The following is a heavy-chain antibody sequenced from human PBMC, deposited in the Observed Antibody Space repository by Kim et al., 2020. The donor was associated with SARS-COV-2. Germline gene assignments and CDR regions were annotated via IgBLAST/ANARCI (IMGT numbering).Heavy chain of an antibody. D-gene: IGHD2-2*01. Sequence: SETLSLTCTVSGGSISSYYWSWIRQPPGKGLEWIGYIYYSGSTNYNPSLKSRVTISVDTSKNQFSLKLSSVTAADTAVYYCARTLGYCSSTSCWFDYWGQGTLVTVSS. J-gene: IGHJ4*02. V-gene: IGHV4-59*01. CDR2: IYYSGST. CDR1: GGSISSYY. CDR3: ARTLGYCSSTSCWFDY.